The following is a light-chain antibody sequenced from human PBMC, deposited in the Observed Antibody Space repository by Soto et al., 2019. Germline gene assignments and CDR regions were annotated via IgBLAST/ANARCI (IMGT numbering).Light chain of an antibody. V-gene: IGKV1-5*01. J-gene: IGKJ5*01. CDR3: QQSYSAPIT. CDR1: QSISIW. CDR2: DAS. Sequence: DIQITQSPSTLSASVGDRVTITCRASQSISIWLAWYQQKPGKAPKLLIYDASALPRGVPSRFSGSGSGTNFTLTISSLQPEDFAAYYCQQSYSAPITFGQGTRLEIK.